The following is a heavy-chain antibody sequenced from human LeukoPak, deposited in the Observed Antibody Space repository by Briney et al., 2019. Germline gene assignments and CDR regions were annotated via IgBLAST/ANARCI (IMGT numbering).Heavy chain of an antibody. V-gene: IGHV3-23*01. Sequence: GGSLRLSCAASGFTFSSYAMSWVRQAPGKGLEWVSAISGSGGSTYYADSVKGRFTISRDNSKNTLYLQMNSLRAEDTAVYYCSKDHMVLSYDFWSGYYSEYFDYWGQGTLVTVSS. CDR1: GFTFSSYA. CDR3: SKDHMVLSYDFWSGYYSEYFDY. D-gene: IGHD3-3*01. J-gene: IGHJ4*02. CDR2: ISGSGGST.